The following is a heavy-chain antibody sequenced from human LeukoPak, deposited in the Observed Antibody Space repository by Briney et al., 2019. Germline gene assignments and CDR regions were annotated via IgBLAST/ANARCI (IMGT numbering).Heavy chain of an antibody. D-gene: IGHD6-19*01. Sequence: GASVKVSCKASGGTFSSYAISWVRQAPGQGLEWMGGIIPIFGTANYAQKFQGRVTMTTDTSTSTAYMELRSLRSDDTAVYYCARVGGDSSGWWDYYGMDVWGQGTTVTVSS. CDR3: ARVGGDSSGWWDYYGMDV. CDR1: GGTFSSYA. CDR2: IIPIFGTA. J-gene: IGHJ6*02. V-gene: IGHV1-69*05.